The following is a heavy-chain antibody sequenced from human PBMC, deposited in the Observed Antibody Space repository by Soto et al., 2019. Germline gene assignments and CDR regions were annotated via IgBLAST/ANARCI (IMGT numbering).Heavy chain of an antibody. V-gene: IGHV6-1*01. J-gene: IGHJ6*02. CDR3: ASALALLADLYIYFAKDV. CDR1: GDSASSNKAA. CDR2: TYYRSKWYN. Sequence: SQTLPLTVASCGDSASSNKAAWNWIRESPSRGLEWLGRTYYRSKWYNDYAVSVKSRITINPDTSKNQFSLQLNSVTPEDTAVYYCASALALLADLYIYFAKDVWGQGSAVTVCS.